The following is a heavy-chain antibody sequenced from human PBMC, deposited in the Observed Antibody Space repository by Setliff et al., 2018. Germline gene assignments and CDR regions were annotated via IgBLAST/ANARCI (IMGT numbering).Heavy chain of an antibody. CDR3: ARPPPGSSGWSMIYYFDY. CDR2: IRKKTKSYST. V-gene: IGHV3-72*01. J-gene: IGHJ4*02. D-gene: IGHD6-19*01. Sequence: PGGSLRLSCAASGFTLSDHYMDWVRQAPGKGLEWVGRIRKKTKSYSTDYAASVKGRFTMSRDDSKSIAYLQMNSLKTEDTAVYYCARPPPGSSGWSMIYYFDYWGQGTLVTVSS. CDR1: GFTLSDHY.